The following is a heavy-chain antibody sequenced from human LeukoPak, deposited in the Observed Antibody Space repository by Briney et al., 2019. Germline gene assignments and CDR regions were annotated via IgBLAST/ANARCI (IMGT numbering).Heavy chain of an antibody. CDR2: IIPIFGTA. J-gene: IGHJ5*02. D-gene: IGHD2-2*01. Sequence: SVKVSCKASGGTFSSYAISWVRQAPGQGLEWVGGIIPIFGTANYAQKVQGRVTITSDKSTSTAYMELSSLRSEDTAVYYCARVPQYCSSTSCYESDPWGQGTLVTVSS. CDR1: GGTFSSYA. CDR3: ARVPQYCSSTSCYESDP. V-gene: IGHV1-69*06.